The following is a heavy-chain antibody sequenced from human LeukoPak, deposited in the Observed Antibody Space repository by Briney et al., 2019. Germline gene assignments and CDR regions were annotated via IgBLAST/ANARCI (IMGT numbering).Heavy chain of an antibody. CDR1: GFNFNTYW. V-gene: IGHV3-7*01. CDR3: AELGITMIGGV. J-gene: IGHJ6*04. Sequence: GGSLRLSCAASGFNFNTYWMSWVRQAPGKGLEWVANIKQDGSEKFYVDSMKGRFTISRDNSKNSLFLQMNSLRAEDTAVYYCAELGITMIGGVWGKGITVTISS. D-gene: IGHD3-10*02. CDR2: IKQDGSEK.